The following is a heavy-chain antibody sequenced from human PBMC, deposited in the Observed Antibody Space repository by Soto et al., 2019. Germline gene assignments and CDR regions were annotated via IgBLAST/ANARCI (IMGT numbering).Heavy chain of an antibody. CDR1: GFTFSSYA. J-gene: IGHJ4*02. CDR3: PNAGGVVPGVLFYY. Sequence: GGALRLSCAGSGFTFSSYAMSWVRLAPGKGLEWVSAISGSGGSTYYADSVKGRVTISRDNSKNTLYLQMNSLRAEDTAVYYCPNAGGVVPGVLFYYRGQGSLVPGSS. V-gene: IGHV3-23*01. D-gene: IGHD2-15*01. CDR2: ISGSGGST.